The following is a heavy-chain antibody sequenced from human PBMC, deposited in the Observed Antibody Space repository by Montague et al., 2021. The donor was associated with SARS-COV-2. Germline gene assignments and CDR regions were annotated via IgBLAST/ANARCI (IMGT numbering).Heavy chain of an antibody. CDR2: FYSNRIT. V-gene: IGHV4-59*12. J-gene: IGHJ3*01. D-gene: IGHD1-14*01. CDR3: ARETMTGDAFDV. Sequence: SETLSLTCAVSGGSISSSDWGWIRQPPGKGLEWIGFFYSNRITDSNPSFKSRVSTSLDTSKNQVSLKLMSVTTADTAVVYCARETMTGDAFDVWGQGTMVTVSP. CDR1: GGSISSSD.